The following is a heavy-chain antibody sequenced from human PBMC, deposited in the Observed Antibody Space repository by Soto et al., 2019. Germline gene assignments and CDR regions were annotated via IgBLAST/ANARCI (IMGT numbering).Heavy chain of an antibody. V-gene: IGHV3-33*01. CDR3: AREAILCVIEGGYPHCGLDI. Sequence: QVQLVESGGGVVQPGRSLRLSCAASGFTFSSYGMHWVRQAPGKGLEWVAVIWYDGSNKYYADSVKGRFTISRDNSKNTLYLQMNSLRAEDTAVYYCAREAILCVIEGGYPHCGLDIWGQGTMVTVSS. CDR2: IWYDGSNK. D-gene: IGHD3-22*01. J-gene: IGHJ3*02. CDR1: GFTFSSYG.